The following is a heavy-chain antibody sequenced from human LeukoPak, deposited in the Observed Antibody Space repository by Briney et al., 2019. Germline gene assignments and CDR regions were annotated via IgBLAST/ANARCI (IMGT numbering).Heavy chain of an antibody. Sequence: GESLKISCKGSGYSFTSYWIGWVRQMPGKGLEWMGIIYPGDSDTRYSPSFQGQVTISADKSISTAYLQWSSLKASDTAMYYCARHQGTKVRGANDAFDIWGQGTMVTVSS. CDR3: ARHQGTKVRGANDAFDI. V-gene: IGHV5-51*01. CDR2: IYPGDSDT. J-gene: IGHJ3*02. D-gene: IGHD3-10*01. CDR1: GYSFTSYW.